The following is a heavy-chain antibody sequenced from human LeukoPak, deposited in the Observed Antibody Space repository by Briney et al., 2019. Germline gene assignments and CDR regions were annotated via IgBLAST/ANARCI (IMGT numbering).Heavy chain of an antibody. J-gene: IGHJ6*02. V-gene: IGHV1-2*02. CDR1: GYTFTGYY. CDR3: ARRIVVGYGIDV. CDR2: INPNSGGT. Sequence: ASVRVSCKASGYTFTGYYMHWVRQAPGQGVEGMGWINPNSGGTNYAQKFQGRGTMTRDTSISTAYMELSRLRSDDTAVYYCARRIVVGYGIDVWGQGTTVTVSS. D-gene: IGHD3-22*01.